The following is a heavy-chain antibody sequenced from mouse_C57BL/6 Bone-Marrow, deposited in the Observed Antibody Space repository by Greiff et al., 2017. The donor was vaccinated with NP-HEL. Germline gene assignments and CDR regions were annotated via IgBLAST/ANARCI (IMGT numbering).Heavy chain of an antibody. D-gene: IGHD2-4*01. Sequence: VKLQESGPGLVQPSQSLSITCTVSGFSLTSYGVHWVRQSPGKGLEWLGVIWSGGSTDYNAAFISRLSISKDNSKSQVFFKMNRLQADDTAIYYCARNSVYYDYAWFAYWGQGTLVTVSA. CDR3: ARNSVYYDYAWFAY. CDR2: IWSGGST. CDR1: GFSLTSYG. J-gene: IGHJ3*01. V-gene: IGHV2-2*01.